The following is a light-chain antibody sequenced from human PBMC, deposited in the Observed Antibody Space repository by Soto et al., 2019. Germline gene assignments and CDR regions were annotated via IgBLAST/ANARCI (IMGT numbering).Light chain of an antibody. CDR3: QQANSFPLT. V-gene: IGKV1-5*01. CDR1: QTISNW. Sequence: DIQMTQSPSTLSASVGDRVTITCRASQTISNWLAWYQQKPGKAPKVLIYDASTLDGGVPSRFSGRRSGTDCTLTISSLQPDDFATYYCQQANSFPLTFGQGTRLEI. J-gene: IGKJ5*01. CDR2: DAS.